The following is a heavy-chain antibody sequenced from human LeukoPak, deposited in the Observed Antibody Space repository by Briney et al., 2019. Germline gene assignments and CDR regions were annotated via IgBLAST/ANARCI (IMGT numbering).Heavy chain of an antibody. CDR3: ARDQSGEWELVSGWWSDP. V-gene: IGHV1-46*01. CDR2: INPSGGST. D-gene: IGHD1-26*01. J-gene: IGHJ5*02. Sequence: ASVKVSCKSSGYTFTSHYMHWVRQAPGQGLEWMGIINPSGGSTSYAQKFQGRVTMTRDMSTSTDYMELSSLRSEDTAVYYCARDQSGEWELVSGWWSDPWGQGTLVTVSS. CDR1: GYTFTSHY.